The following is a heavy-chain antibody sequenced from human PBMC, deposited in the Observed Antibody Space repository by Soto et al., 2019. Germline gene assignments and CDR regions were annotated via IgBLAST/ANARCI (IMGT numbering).Heavy chain of an antibody. CDR2: ISYDGSNK. CDR3: AKDRAVGELLFYFDY. D-gene: IGHD3-10*01. J-gene: IGHJ4*02. CDR1: GFTFSSYG. Sequence: PGGSLRLSCAASGFTFSSYGMHWVRQAPGKGLEWVAVISYDGSNKYYADSVKGRFTISRDNSKNTLYLQMNSLRAEDTAVYYCAKDRAVGELLFYFDYWGQGTLVTVSS. V-gene: IGHV3-30*18.